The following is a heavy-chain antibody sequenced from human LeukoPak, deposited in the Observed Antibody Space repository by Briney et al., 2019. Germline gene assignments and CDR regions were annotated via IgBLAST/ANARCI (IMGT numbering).Heavy chain of an antibody. CDR1: GGTFSSYA. CDR3: ARHEDILRNNYFDY. D-gene: IGHD2-15*01. J-gene: IGHJ4*02. Sequence: SVKVSCKASGGTFSSYAISWVRQAPGQGLEWMGRIIPIFGTANYAQKFQGRVTITTDESTSTAYMELSSLRSVDTAVYYCARHEDILRNNYFDYWGQGTLVTVSS. V-gene: IGHV1-69*05. CDR2: IIPIFGTA.